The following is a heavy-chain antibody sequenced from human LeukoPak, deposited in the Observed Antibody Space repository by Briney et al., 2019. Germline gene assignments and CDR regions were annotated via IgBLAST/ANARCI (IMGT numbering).Heavy chain of an antibody. CDR2: INAGNGNT. J-gene: IGHJ5*02. Sequence: ASVKVSCKASGYTFTSYAMHWVRQAPGQRLEWMGWINAGNGNTKYSQEFQGRVTITRDTSASTAYMELSSLRSEDMAVYYCARGGYYSTKNYNWFDPWGQGTLVTVSS. CDR1: GYTFTSYA. V-gene: IGHV1-3*03. D-gene: IGHD3-22*01. CDR3: ARGGYYSTKNYNWFDP.